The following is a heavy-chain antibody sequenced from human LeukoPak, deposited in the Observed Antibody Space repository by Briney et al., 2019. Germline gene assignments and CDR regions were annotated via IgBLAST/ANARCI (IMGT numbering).Heavy chain of an antibody. CDR3: ARDTLGEGEDANYAVYYFDY. V-gene: IGHV3-7*01. D-gene: IGHD4/OR15-4a*01. Sequence: PRGSLRLSCATSGFRFNTFWMSWVRQAPGKGLEWVANIKQDGNEKYYADSVKGRFTISRDNGKNSLDLQMNSLRADDTAFYYCARDTLGEGEDANYAVYYFDYWGQGTVVTVSS. CDR1: GFRFNTFW. J-gene: IGHJ4*02. CDR2: IKQDGNEK.